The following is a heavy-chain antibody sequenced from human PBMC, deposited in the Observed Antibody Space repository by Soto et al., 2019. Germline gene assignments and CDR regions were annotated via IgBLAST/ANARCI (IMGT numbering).Heavy chain of an antibody. CDR1: GYTFTSYG. V-gene: IGHV1-18*01. Sequence: ASVKVSCKASGYTFTSYGISWVRQAPGQGLEWMGWISAYNGNTNYAQKLQGRVTMTTDTSTSTAYMELRSLRSDDTAVYYCARDYWGVLLDYYFVWGIYRPPPYFDFSGQAPLVTVSS. D-gene: IGHD3-16*02. J-gene: IGHJ4*02. CDR3: ARDYWGVLLDYYFVWGIYRPPPYFDF. CDR2: ISAYNGNT.